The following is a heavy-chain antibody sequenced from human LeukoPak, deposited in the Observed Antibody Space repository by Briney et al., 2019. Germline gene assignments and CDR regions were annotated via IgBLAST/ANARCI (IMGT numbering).Heavy chain of an antibody. J-gene: IGHJ4*02. Sequence: RSGGSLRLSCAASGFTFSAYWMTWVRQAPGKGLEWVANIKQDGSEKYYVDSVKGRFIISRDNARNSLYLQMNSLRAEDTAAYYCTRPYGYCSGGGSCFPFDYWGQGTLLTVSS. CDR3: TRPYGYCSGGGSCFPFDY. D-gene: IGHD2-15*01. CDR2: IKQDGSEK. V-gene: IGHV3-7*01. CDR1: GFTFSAYW.